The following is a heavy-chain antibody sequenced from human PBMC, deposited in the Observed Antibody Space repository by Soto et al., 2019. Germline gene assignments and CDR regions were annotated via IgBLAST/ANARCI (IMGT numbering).Heavy chain of an antibody. J-gene: IGHJ2*01. Sequence: EVQLLESGGGLVQPGGSLRLSCAASGFTFSSYAMSWVHQAPGKGLEWVSSISGSGGSTYYADSVKGRFTISRDNSKNTLYLQMNSLRAEDTALYYCAKDASSGITSFDLWGRGTLVTVSS. CDR3: AKDASSGITSFDL. V-gene: IGHV3-23*01. CDR2: ISGSGGST. D-gene: IGHD3-3*01. CDR1: GFTFSSYA.